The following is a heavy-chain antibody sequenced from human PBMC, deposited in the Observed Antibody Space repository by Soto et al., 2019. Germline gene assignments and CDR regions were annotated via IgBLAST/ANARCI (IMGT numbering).Heavy chain of an antibody. CDR3: ARDAPYSNYEGGDYYYYGMDV. J-gene: IGHJ6*02. Sequence: GGSLRLSCAASGFTFSSYAMHWVRQAPGKGLEWVAVISYDGSNKYYADSVKGRFTISRDNSKNTLYQQMNSLRAEDTAVYYCARDAPYSNYEGGDYYYYGMDVWGQGTTVTVSS. V-gene: IGHV3-30-3*01. CDR2: ISYDGSNK. CDR1: GFTFSSYA. D-gene: IGHD4-4*01.